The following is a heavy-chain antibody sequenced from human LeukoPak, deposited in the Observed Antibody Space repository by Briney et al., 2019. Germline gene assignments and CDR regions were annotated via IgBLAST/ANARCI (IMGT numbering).Heavy chain of an antibody. CDR2: INPSGGST. D-gene: IGHD2-2*02. CDR1: GYTFTSYG. J-gene: IGHJ2*01. Sequence: GASVKVSCKASGYTFTSYGISWVRQAPGQGLEWMGIINPSGGSTSYAQKFQGRVTMTRDTSTSTVYMELSSLRSEDTAVYYCARDSNVCSSTSCYTYWYFDLWGRGTLVTVSS. CDR3: ARDSNVCSSTSCYTYWYFDL. V-gene: IGHV1-46*01.